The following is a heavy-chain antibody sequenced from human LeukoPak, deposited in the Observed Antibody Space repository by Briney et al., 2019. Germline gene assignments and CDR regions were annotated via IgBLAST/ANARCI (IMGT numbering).Heavy chain of an antibody. Sequence: ASVKVSCKASGYTFTGYYMHWVRQAPGQGLEWMGRINPNSGGTNYAQKFRGRVTMTRDTSISTAYMELSRLRSDDTAVYYCARGGSRDSYYDFWSGYSDLVRWGQGTLVTVSS. D-gene: IGHD3-3*01. J-gene: IGHJ4*02. V-gene: IGHV1-2*06. CDR2: INPNSGGT. CDR1: GYTFTGYY. CDR3: ARGGSRDSYYDFWSGYSDLVR.